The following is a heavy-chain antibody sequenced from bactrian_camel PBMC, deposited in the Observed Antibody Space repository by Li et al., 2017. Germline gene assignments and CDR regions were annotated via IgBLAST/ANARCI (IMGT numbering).Heavy chain of an antibody. CDR1: SHSNYH. V-gene: IGHV3S40*01. CDR3: AARGTSAFFTECPRDRSRYND. J-gene: IGHJ4*01. D-gene: IGHD5*01. Sequence: VQLVESGGGSVLAGGSLRLSCTYSHSNYHIAWFRQAPGMGREAVATLYFEDDGAYYAGSVKGRFTTSHDKAKNTMFLHMNNLKPEDTAMYYCAARGTSAFFTECPRDRSRYNDWGQWTQVTVS. CDR2: LYFEDDGA.